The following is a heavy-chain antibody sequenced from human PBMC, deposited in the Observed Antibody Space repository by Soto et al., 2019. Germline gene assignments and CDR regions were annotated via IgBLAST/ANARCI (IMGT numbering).Heavy chain of an antibody. CDR3: ARLIGYCSGGSCYSGRYLDY. D-gene: IGHD2-15*01. V-gene: IGHV5-51*01. CDR2: IYPGDSDT. CDR1: GYSFTSYW. J-gene: IGHJ4*02. Sequence: GESLKISCKGSGYSFTSYWIGWVRQMPGKGLEWMGIIYPGDSDTRYSPSFQGQVTITADKSISTAYLQWSNLKASDTAMYYCARLIGYCSGGSCYSGRYLDYWGQGTLVTVSS.